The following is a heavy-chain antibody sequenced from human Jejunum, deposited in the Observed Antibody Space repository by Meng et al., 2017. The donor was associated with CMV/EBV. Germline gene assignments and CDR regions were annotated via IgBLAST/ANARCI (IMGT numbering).Heavy chain of an antibody. V-gene: IGHV3-30*02. Sequence: FSSYGMHWVGRAPGKGLEWVAFIRYDGSNKYYADSVKGRFTISRDNSKNTLYLQMNSLRAEDTAVYYCAKAIGDYGVYYYYGMDVWGQGTTVTVSS. CDR2: IRYDGSNK. CDR1: FSSYG. J-gene: IGHJ6*02. D-gene: IGHD4-17*01. CDR3: AKAIGDYGVYYYYGMDV.